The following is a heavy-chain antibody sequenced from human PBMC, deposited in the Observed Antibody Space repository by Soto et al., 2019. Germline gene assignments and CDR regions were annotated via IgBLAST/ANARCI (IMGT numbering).Heavy chain of an antibody. J-gene: IGHJ4*02. CDR2: ISPLFSTT. V-gene: IGHV1-69*01. D-gene: IGHD6-13*01. CDR3: AASSSVAAAGYFKF. Sequence: QVQLVQYGAEVKEPGSSVKVSCTATGDLFNNYAFNWLRQAPGQGLEWMGRISPLFSTTNYAQKSQGRGTIGMDELTTNVYLEVSNLESEDTAMYYCAASSSVAAAGYFKFWGQGTLVTVSP. CDR1: GDLFNNYA.